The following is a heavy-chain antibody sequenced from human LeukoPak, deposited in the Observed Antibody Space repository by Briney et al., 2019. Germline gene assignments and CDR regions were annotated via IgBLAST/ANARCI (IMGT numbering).Heavy chain of an antibody. Sequence: PGGSLRLSCAASGFTFSSYWMSWVRQAPGKGLEWVANIKQDGSEKYYVDSVKGRFTISRDNAKNSLYLQMNSLRAEDTAVYYCARVVPAAKYYYYYGMDVWGQGITVTVSS. J-gene: IGHJ6*02. CDR2: IKQDGSEK. D-gene: IGHD2-2*01. CDR1: GFTFSSYW. CDR3: ARVVPAAKYYYYYGMDV. V-gene: IGHV3-7*01.